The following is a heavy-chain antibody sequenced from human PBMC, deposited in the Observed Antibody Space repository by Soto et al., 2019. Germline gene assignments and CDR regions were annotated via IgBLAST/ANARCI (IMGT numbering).Heavy chain of an antibody. D-gene: IGHD6-19*01. CDR3: SYKGIAVSGDAFDI. J-gene: IGHJ3*02. V-gene: IGHV1-24*01. CDR1: GYTLTELS. CDR2: FDPEDGET. Sequence: ASVKVSCKVCGYTLTELSMHWVRQAPGKGLEWMGGFDPEDGETIYAQKFQGRVTMTEDTSTDTAYMELSSLRSEDPAVYYCSYKGIAVSGDAFDIWGQGTMVTVSS.